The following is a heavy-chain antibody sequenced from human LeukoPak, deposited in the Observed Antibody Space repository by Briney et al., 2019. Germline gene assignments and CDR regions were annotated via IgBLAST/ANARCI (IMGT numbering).Heavy chain of an antibody. V-gene: IGHV4-38-2*02. Sequence: SETLSLTCTVSGYSISSGYYWGWIRQPPGKGLEWIGSIYHSGSTYYNPSLKSRVTISVDTSKNQFSLKLSCVTAADTAVYYCARLSLRYFAPYYFDYWGQGTLVTVSS. CDR3: ARLSLRYFAPYYFDY. CDR1: GYSISSGYY. CDR2: IYHSGST. J-gene: IGHJ4*02. D-gene: IGHD3-9*01.